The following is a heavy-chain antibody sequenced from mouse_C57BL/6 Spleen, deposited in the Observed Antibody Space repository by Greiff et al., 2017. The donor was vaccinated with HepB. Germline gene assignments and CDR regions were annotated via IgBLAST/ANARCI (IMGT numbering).Heavy chain of an antibody. CDR1: GYTFTSYW. CDR2: IDPSDSYT. D-gene: IGHD2-4*01. V-gene: IGHV1-50*01. J-gene: IGHJ4*01. Sequence: QVQLQQPGAELVKPGASVKLSCKAPGYTFTSYWMQGVKQRPGQGLEWIGEIDPSDSYTNYNQKFKGKATLTVDTSSSTAYMQLSSLTSEDSAVYYCAKRVYYDYEGFPMGYWGQGASVTNSS. CDR3: AKRVYYDYEGFPMGY.